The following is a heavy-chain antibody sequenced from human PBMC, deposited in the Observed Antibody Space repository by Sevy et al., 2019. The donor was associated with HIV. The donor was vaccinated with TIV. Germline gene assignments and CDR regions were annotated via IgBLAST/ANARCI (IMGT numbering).Heavy chain of an antibody. CDR2: ISYDGNNK. V-gene: IGHV3-30*03. CDR1: GFTFSSYG. D-gene: IGHD6-6*01. Sequence: GGSLRLSCAASGFTFSSYGMLWVRQAPGKGLEWVALISYDGNNKYYADSVKGRFTISRDNSKNTLYLQMNSLRGEDTAFYYCARGLAALPGYYYGLDVWGQGTTVTVSS. CDR3: ARGLAALPGYYYGLDV. J-gene: IGHJ6*02.